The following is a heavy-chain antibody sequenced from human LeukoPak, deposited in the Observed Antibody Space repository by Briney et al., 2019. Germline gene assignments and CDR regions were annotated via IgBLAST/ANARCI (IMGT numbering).Heavy chain of an antibody. Sequence: ASVKVSCKASGYTFTSYDINWVRQATGQGLEWMGWINPNSGNTGYAQKFQGRVTMTRNTSISTAYMELSSLRSEDTAVYYCARGWEPNDAFDIWGQGTIVTVSS. V-gene: IGHV1-8*01. CDR1: GYTFTSYD. CDR2: INPNSGNT. D-gene: IGHD1-26*01. CDR3: ARGWEPNDAFDI. J-gene: IGHJ3*02.